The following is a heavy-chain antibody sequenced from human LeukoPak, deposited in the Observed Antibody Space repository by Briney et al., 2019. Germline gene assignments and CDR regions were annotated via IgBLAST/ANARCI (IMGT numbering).Heavy chain of an antibody. D-gene: IGHD3-22*01. CDR3: TREDDSSGYRPFDI. Sequence: ASVKVSCKASVYTFTGYYIHWVRQAPGQGLEWMGRINPNSGGTNYAQKFQGRVTMTRDTSISTAYMDLSSLRSDDTAVYYCTREDDSSGYRPFDIWGQGTMVTVSS. CDR1: VYTFTGYY. V-gene: IGHV1-2*06. CDR2: INPNSGGT. J-gene: IGHJ3*02.